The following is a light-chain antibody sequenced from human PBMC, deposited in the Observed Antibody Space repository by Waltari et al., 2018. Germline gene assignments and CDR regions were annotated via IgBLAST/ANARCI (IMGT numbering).Light chain of an antibody. CDR3: ATWDDGLGGVWV. Sequence: QSVLTQPPSASATPGHRVIISCSGSDSNIGDNVVNWYQQLPGTAPKLLIDRNDLRPSGVPDRFSASKSGTSASLAISGLQSEDEADYYCATWDDGLGGVWVFGGGTKVTVL. CDR2: RND. CDR1: DSNIGDNV. J-gene: IGLJ3*02. V-gene: IGLV1-44*01.